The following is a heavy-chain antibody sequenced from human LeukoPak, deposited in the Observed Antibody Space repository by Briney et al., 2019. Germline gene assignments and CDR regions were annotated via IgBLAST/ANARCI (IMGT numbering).Heavy chain of an antibody. CDR1: GFTFSTYA. CDR3: ARVRDYILFSKWGILDY. J-gene: IGHJ4*02. D-gene: IGHD2/OR15-2a*01. Sequence: GGSLRLSCAASGFTFSTYAMSWVRQAPGKGLEWVSAISGSGTNTYYADSVKGRFTISRDNSQDTLYLQMNSLRAEDTAVYFCARVRDYILFSKWGILDYWGQGTLVIVSS. CDR2: ISGSGTNT. V-gene: IGHV3-23*01.